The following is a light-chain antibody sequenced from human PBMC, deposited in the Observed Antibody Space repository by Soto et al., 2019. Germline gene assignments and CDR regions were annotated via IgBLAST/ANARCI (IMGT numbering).Light chain of an antibody. V-gene: IGLV1-44*01. J-gene: IGLJ3*02. Sequence: QSVLTQPPSASGTPGQRVTISCSGSSSNIGSNTVNWYQQLPGTDPKLLIYSNNHRPSGVPDRFSCSNSGTSAALAISGLQSEDEADYYCAAWDDSLNVWVFGGGTKLTVL. CDR3: AAWDDSLNVWV. CDR1: SSNIGSNT. CDR2: SNN.